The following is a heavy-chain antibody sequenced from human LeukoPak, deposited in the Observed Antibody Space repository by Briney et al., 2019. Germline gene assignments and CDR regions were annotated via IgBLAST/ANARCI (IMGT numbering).Heavy chain of an antibody. V-gene: IGHV3-73*01. J-gene: IGHJ6*02. CDR3: TRHPSYDSSVVVGMDV. CDR2: IRSKANSYAT. CDR1: GFTFRNYW. Sequence: GGSLRLSCAASGFTFRNYWMNWLRQAPGKGLEWVGRIRSKANSYATAYAASVKGRFTISRDDSKNTAYLQMNSLKTEDTAVYYCTRHPSYDSSVVVGMDVWGQGTTVTVSS. D-gene: IGHD3-22*01.